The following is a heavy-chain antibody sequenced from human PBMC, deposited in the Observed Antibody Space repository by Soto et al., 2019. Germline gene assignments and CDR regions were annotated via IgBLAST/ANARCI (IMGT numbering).Heavy chain of an antibody. V-gene: IGHV3-73*02. D-gene: IGHD5-18*01. CDR2: IRSKANSYAT. Sequence: EVQLVESGGGLVQPAVSLKLSCAASGFTFSGSAMHWVRQASGKGLEWVGRIRSKANSYATAYAASVKGRFTISRDDSKITAYLQMNSLKTEDTAVYYCTRRDTYSSDYWGQGTLVTVSS. CDR3: TRRDTYSSDY. CDR1: GFTFSGSA. J-gene: IGHJ4*02.